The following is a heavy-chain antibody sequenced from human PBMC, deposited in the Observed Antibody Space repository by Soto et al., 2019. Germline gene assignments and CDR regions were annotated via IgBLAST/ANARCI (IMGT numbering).Heavy chain of an antibody. D-gene: IGHD3-9*01. CDR2: IKSKTDGETT. CDR1: GFTFSNAW. V-gene: IGHV3-15*07. CDR3: TTGGILRYFDGFNY. J-gene: IGHJ4*02. Sequence: GGSLRLSCAASGFTFSNAWMNWVRQAPGKGLEWVGRIKSKTDGETTDYAAPVKGRFTISRDDSKNTLYLQMNSLKTEDTAVYYCTTGGILRYFDGFNYWGQGTLVTVSS.